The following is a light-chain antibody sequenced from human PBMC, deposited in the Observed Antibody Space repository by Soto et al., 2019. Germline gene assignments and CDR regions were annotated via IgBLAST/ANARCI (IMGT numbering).Light chain of an antibody. J-gene: IGLJ2*01. CDR2: ANT. CDR3: QSHDTTYSANVV. V-gene: IGLV1-40*01. Sequence: QAVVTQPPSVSGAPGQRITISCTGSSSNIGAGYDVNWYQQLPGRAPKLLIYANTNRPSGVPGRFSGSKSGTSASLAITGLQAEDEGDYYCQSHDTTYSANVVFGGGTKLTVL. CDR1: SSNIGAGYD.